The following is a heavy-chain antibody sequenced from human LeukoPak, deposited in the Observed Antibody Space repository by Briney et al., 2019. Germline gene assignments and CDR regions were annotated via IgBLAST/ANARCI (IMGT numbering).Heavy chain of an antibody. J-gene: IGHJ4*02. Sequence: GGSLRLSCAASGFTFSSYAMHWVRQAPGKGLEWVAVISYDGSNKYYADSVKGRFTISRDNSKNTLYLQVNGLRTEDTAVYYCAKDPRQDYYVLRGAFDYWGQGTLVTVSS. CDR2: ISYDGSNK. V-gene: IGHV3-30*04. D-gene: IGHD3-10*02. CDR3: AKDPRQDYYVLRGAFDY. CDR1: GFTFSSYA.